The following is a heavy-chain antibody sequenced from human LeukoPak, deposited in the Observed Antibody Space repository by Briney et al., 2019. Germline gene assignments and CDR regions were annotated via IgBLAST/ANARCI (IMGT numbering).Heavy chain of an antibody. D-gene: IGHD2-21*01. CDR3: ARLGYCGGDCPPAFDI. CDR1: GYTFTSYY. Sequence: ASVKVSCKASGYTFTSYYMHWVRQAPGQGLERMGLINPSGGSTSYAQKFQGRVTMTRDTSTSTVYMELSSLRSEDTAVYYCARLGYCGGDCPPAFDIWGQGTMVTVSS. V-gene: IGHV1-46*03. J-gene: IGHJ3*02. CDR2: INPSGGST.